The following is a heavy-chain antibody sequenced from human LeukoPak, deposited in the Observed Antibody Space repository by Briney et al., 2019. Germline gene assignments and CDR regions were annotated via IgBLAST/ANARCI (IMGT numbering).Heavy chain of an antibody. Sequence: ASVKVSCKASGGTFTGYYMHWVRRAPGQGLEWMGLINPNSGGTNYAQKFQGWVTMTRDTSISTAYMELSRLRSDDTAVYYCARGPYYYDSSGYSRFDYWGQGTLVTVSS. CDR3: ARGPYYYDSSGYSRFDY. V-gene: IGHV1-2*04. CDR2: INPNSGGT. CDR1: GGTFTGYY. D-gene: IGHD3-22*01. J-gene: IGHJ4*02.